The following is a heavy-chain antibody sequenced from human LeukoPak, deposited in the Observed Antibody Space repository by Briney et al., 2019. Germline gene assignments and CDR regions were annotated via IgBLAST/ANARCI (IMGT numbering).Heavy chain of an antibody. CDR1: GFTFSSSA. V-gene: IGHV3-23*01. CDR2: ISSSGSAT. Sequence: GGSLRLSCAASGFTFSSSAMNWVRQGPGKGLEWVAAISSSGSATYYADSVKGRFTISRDNSKNTLYLQMNSLRAGDTALYYCAKDGGAGFDPWGQGTLVTVSS. D-gene: IGHD3-16*01. J-gene: IGHJ5*02. CDR3: AKDGGAGFDP.